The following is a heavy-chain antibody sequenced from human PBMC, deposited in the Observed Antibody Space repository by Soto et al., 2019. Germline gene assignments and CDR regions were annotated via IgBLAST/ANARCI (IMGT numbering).Heavy chain of an antibody. V-gene: IGHV3-15*01. D-gene: IGHD4-17*01. J-gene: IGHJ3*02. CDR1: GFTFSNAR. Sequence: GGSLRLSCAASGFTFSNARMSWVRQAPGKGLEWVGRIKSKTDGGTTDYAAPVKGRSTISREDSKNTLYLQMNSLKTEDTSVYYCTTDISDYPDDFDIWGQETMVTVSS. CDR2: IKSKTDGGTT. CDR3: TTDISDYPDDFDI.